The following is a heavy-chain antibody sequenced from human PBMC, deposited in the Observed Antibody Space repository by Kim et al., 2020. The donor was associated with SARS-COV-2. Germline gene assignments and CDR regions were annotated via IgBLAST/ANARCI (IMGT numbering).Heavy chain of an antibody. V-gene: IGHV3-21*01. J-gene: IGHJ4*02. D-gene: IGHD6-13*01. CDR3: ASGMYSSSWYPY. Sequence: YYADSVKGRFTVTRDNAKNSLYLQMNSLSAEDTAVYYCASGMYSSSWYPYWGQGTLVTVSS.